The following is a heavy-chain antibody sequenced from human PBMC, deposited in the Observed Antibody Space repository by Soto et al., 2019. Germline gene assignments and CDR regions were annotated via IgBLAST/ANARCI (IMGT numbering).Heavy chain of an antibody. D-gene: IGHD6-19*01. CDR1: GFTFSSYA. CDR3: ARDLALAGNY. CDR2: ISSTSSYT. V-gene: IGHV3-21*01. J-gene: IGHJ4*02. Sequence: GGSLRLSCAASGFTFSSYAMNWVRQTQEKGLEWVTSISSTSSYTHYSDSVKGRFTISRDNANNSLFLQMNSLRAEDTATYYCARDLALAGNYWGQGVLVTVSS.